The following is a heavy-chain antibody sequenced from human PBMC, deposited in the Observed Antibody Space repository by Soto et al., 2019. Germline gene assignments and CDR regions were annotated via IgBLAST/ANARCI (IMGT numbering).Heavy chain of an antibody. J-gene: IGHJ4*02. D-gene: IGHD3-9*01. CDR2: IGPTGNT. V-gene: IGHV3-23*01. Sequence: GALRLSCTSFTQYGMSWIRRPPGKGLEWISTIGPTGNTHYADSVAGRFTISRDDSTNTLYLQMNSLRVDDTGVYYCAKDPSTGPADYWGQGTLVTVSS. CDR1: TQYG. CDR3: AKDPSTGPADY.